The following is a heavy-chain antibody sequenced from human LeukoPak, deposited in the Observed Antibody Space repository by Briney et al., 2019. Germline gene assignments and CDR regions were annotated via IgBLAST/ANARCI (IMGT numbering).Heavy chain of an antibody. CDR2: ISSSSSYI. Sequence: GGSLRLSCAASGFIFSSYSMNWLRQAPGKGLEWVSSISSSSSYIYYADSVKGRFTISRDNAKNSLYLQMNSLRAEDTAVYYCARDPYSGLFDYWGQGTLVTVSS. D-gene: IGHD4-11*01. J-gene: IGHJ4*02. CDR1: GFIFSSYS. V-gene: IGHV3-21*01. CDR3: ARDPYSGLFDY.